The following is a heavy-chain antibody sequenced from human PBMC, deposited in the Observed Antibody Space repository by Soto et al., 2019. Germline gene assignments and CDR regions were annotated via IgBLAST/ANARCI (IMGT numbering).Heavy chain of an antibody. Sequence: EVQLLESGGGLVQPGGSLRLSCAASGFTFSSYAMSWVRQAPGKGLEWVSAISGSGGSTYYADSVKGRFTISRDNSKNTLYLQINSLRAEDTAVYYCAKGAGPTRGVIERYYYYYGMDVWGQGTTVTVSS. V-gene: IGHV3-23*01. CDR2: ISGSGGST. J-gene: IGHJ6*02. CDR3: AKGAGPTRGVIERYYYYYGMDV. D-gene: IGHD3-10*01. CDR1: GFTFSSYA.